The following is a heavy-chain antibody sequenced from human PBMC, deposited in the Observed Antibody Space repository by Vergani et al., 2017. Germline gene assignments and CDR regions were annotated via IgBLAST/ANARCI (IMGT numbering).Heavy chain of an antibody. D-gene: IGHD2-2*01. V-gene: IGHV1-2*02. Sequence: QVQLVQSGAEVKKPGASVKVSCKASGYTFTGYYMHWVRQAPGQGLEWMGWINPNSGGTNYAQKFQGRVTMTRDTSISTAYMELSSLRSEDTAVYYCARESVVVPAANDIWGQGTMVTVSS. CDR1: GYTFTGYY. J-gene: IGHJ3*02. CDR2: INPNSGGT. CDR3: ARESVVVPAANDI.